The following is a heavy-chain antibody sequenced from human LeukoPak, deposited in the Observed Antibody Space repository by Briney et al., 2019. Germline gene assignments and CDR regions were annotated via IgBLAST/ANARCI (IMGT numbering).Heavy chain of an antibody. CDR3: ARDRWGYCSGGSCYSGY. Sequence: ASVKVSCKASGYTFTSYGISWVRQAPGQGLEWMGWISAYNGNTNYAQKLQGRVTMTTDTSTSTAYMELRSLRSDDTAVYYCARDRWGYCSGGSCYSGYWGQGTLVTVSS. J-gene: IGHJ4*02. V-gene: IGHV1-18*01. CDR2: ISAYNGNT. CDR1: GYTFTSYG. D-gene: IGHD2-15*01.